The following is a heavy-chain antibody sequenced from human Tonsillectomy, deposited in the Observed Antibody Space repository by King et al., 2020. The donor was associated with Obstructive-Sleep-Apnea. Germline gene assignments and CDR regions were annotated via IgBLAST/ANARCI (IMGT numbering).Heavy chain of an antibody. Sequence: VQLVESGGGVVQPGRSLRLSCAASGFTFSSYAMHWVRQAPGKGLEVVALISYDGSNKYYADSVNGRFTISRDNSKNTRYLQMNSLRAEDTAVYYCARDKVLSGRLDYWGQGTLVTVSS. J-gene: IGHJ4*02. D-gene: IGHD1-26*01. CDR1: GFTFSSYA. CDR3: ARDKVLSGRLDY. CDR2: ISYDGSNK. V-gene: IGHV3-30-3*01.